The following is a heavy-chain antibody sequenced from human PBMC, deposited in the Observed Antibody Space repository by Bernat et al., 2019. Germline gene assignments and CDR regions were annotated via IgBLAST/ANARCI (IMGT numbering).Heavy chain of an antibody. CDR1: EFTFSRYW. D-gene: IGHD1-26*01. CDR2: IKQDGSKK. V-gene: IGHV3-7*01. CDR3: ARDMGGEGVWYFDL. J-gene: IGHJ2*01. Sequence: EVQLVESGGGLVQPGGSLTLSCVASEFTFSRYWMTWVRQAPGKGLEWVADIKQDGSKKYYVDSVKGRFAISRDNAENSLSLQMSSLRVEDTAVYYCARDMGGEGVWYFDLWGRGTLVTVSS.